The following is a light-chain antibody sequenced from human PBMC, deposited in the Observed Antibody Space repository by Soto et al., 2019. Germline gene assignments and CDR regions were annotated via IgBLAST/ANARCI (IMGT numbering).Light chain of an antibody. V-gene: IGKV1-33*01. CDR2: DAS. J-gene: IGKJ5*01. Sequence: DIQMTQSPSSLSASLGDSVTITCRSSQPISTFLHWYQKKTGRAPKLLIYDASDLETGVPSRFSGSGSGTGFTFTISSLQPEDFATYYCQQDESRPLTFGQGTRLEIK. CDR1: QPISTF. CDR3: QQDESRPLT.